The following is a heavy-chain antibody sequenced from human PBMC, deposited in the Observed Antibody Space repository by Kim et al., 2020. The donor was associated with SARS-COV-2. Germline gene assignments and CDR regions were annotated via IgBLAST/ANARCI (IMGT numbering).Heavy chain of an antibody. V-gene: IGHV4-39*01. CDR1: GGSISSSSYY. CDR3: ARHEWELPHDY. D-gene: IGHD1-26*01. Sequence: SETLSLTCTVSGGSISSSSYYWGWIRQPPGKGLEWIGSIYYSGSTYYNPSLKSRVTISVDTSKNQFSLKLSSVTAADTAVYYCARHEWELPHDYWGQGTLVTVSS. J-gene: IGHJ4*02. CDR2: IYYSGST.